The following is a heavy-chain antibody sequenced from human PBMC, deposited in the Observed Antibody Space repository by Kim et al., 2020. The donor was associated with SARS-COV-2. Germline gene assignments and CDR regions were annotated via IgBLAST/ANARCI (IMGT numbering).Heavy chain of an antibody. V-gene: IGHV5-51*01. D-gene: IGHD4-17*01. Sequence: SPSFQGQVTISADKSISTAYLQWSSLKASDTAMYYCARCLYGDYARRADYWGQGTLVTVSS. J-gene: IGHJ4*02. CDR3: ARCLYGDYARRADY.